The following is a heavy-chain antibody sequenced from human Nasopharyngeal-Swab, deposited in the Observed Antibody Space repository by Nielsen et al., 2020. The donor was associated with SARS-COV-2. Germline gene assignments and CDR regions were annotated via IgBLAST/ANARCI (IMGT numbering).Heavy chain of an antibody. D-gene: IGHD1-7*01. J-gene: IGHJ6*02. Sequence: VRQMPGKGLEWMGRIDPSDSYTNYSPSFQGHVTISADKSISTAYLQWSSLKASDTAMYYCARSITGTTRLPRYYYYGMDVWGQGTTVTVSS. CDR3: ARSITGTTRLPRYYYYGMDV. V-gene: IGHV5-10-1*01. CDR2: IDPSDSYT.